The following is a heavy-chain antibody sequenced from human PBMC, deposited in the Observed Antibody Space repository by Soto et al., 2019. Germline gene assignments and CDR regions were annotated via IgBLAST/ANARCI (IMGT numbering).Heavy chain of an antibody. CDR3: ASEGSSGWYGDAFDI. CDR2: MNPNRGNT. CDR1: GYTFTSYD. Sequence: ASVKVSCKASGYTFTSYDINWVRQATGQGLEWMGWMNPNRGNTGYAQKFQGRVTMTRNTSISTAYMELSSLRSEDTAVYYCASEGSSGWYGDAFDIWGQGTMVTVSS. D-gene: IGHD6-19*01. V-gene: IGHV1-8*01. J-gene: IGHJ3*02.